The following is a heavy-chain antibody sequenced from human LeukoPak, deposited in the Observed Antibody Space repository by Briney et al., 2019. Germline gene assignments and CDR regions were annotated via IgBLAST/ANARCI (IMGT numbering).Heavy chain of an antibody. D-gene: IGHD6-6*01. CDR2: IYYTGST. J-gene: IGHJ4*02. CDR1: GGSISSLY. V-gene: IGHV4-59*08. Sequence: SETLSLTCSVSGGSISSLYWSWIRQPPGKGLEWIGYIYYTGSTNYNPSLKSRVTMFVDMSKNQFSLRLTSVTAADTAVYYCARHRAYSSSSPFDYWGQGTLVTVSS. CDR3: ARHRAYSSSSPFDY.